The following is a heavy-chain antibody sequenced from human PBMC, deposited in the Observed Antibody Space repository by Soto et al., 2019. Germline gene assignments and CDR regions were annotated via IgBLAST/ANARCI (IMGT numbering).Heavy chain of an antibody. CDR2: ISYDGSNK. Sequence: QVQLVESWGGVVQPGRSLRLSCAASGFTFSSYGMHWVRQAPGKGLEWVAVISYDGSNKYYADSVKGRFTISRDNSKNTLYLQMNSLRAEDTAVYYCAKTLGSSSSAAYYYYGMDVWGQGTTVTVSS. J-gene: IGHJ6*02. CDR3: AKTLGSSSSAAYYYYGMDV. V-gene: IGHV3-30*18. CDR1: GFTFSSYG. D-gene: IGHD6-6*01.